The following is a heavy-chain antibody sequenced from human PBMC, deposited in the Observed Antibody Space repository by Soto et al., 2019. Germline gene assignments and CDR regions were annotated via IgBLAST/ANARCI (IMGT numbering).Heavy chain of an antibody. CDR2: ISGSGGST. V-gene: IGHV3-23*01. CDR1: GFTFSSYA. J-gene: IGHJ4*02. D-gene: IGHD3-9*01. CDR3: AKIRYFDWLFGRYFDY. Sequence: PGGSLRLSCAASGFTFSSYAMSWVRQAPGKGLEWVSAISGSGGSTYYADSVKGRFTISRDNSKNTLYLQMNSLRAEDTAVYYCAKIRYFDWLFGRYFDYWGQGTLVTVSS.